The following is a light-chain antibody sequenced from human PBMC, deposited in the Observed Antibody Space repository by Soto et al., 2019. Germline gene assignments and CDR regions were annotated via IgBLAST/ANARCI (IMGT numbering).Light chain of an antibody. V-gene: IGKV3-11*01. J-gene: IGKJ5*01. Sequence: EIVLTQSPATLSLSPGERATLSCRASQSVSSYLGWYQQKPGQTPRLLIYGASNRAAGIPARFSGSGSGTDFTLTISSLEPEDFAVYYCQQRSDCPFTFGQGTRLEIK. CDR1: QSVSSY. CDR3: QQRSDCPFT. CDR2: GAS.